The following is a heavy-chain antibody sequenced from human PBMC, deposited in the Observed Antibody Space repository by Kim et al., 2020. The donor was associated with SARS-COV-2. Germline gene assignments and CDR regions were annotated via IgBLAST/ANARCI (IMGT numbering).Heavy chain of an antibody. D-gene: IGHD6-13*01. CDR3: ARAAYSSSWYGARNWFDP. J-gene: IGHJ5*02. Sequence: SETLSLTCAVYGGSFSGYYWSWIRQPPGKGLEWIGEINHSGSTNYNPSLKSRVTISVDTSKNQFSLKLSSVTAADTAVYYCARAAYSSSWYGARNWFDPCGQGTLVTVSS. CDR2: INHSGST. CDR1: GGSFSGYY. V-gene: IGHV4-34*01.